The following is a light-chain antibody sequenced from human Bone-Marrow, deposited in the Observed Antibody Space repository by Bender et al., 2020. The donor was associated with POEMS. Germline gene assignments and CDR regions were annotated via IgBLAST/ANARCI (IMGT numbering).Light chain of an antibody. CDR2: ANT. J-gene: IGLJ3*02. Sequence: QSVLTQPPSVSGAPGQRVTISCTGSSSNIRAGYEVHWYQQVPGTAPKLLIYANTNRPSGVPDRFSGTKSGTSVSLTITGIQPEDEADYYCQSYDSRLSGWRVFGGGTKLTVL. CDR3: QSYDSRLSGWRV. V-gene: IGLV1-40*01. CDR1: SSNIRAGYE.